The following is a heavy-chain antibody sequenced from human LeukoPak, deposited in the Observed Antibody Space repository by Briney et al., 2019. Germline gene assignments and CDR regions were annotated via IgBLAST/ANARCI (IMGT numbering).Heavy chain of an antibody. CDR3: AKESVVISRRTNYFDY. D-gene: IGHD3-22*01. V-gene: IGHV3-30*02. J-gene: IGHJ4*02. CDR2: IRYDGSNK. CDR1: GFTFSSYG. Sequence: GGSLRLSCAASGFTFSSYGTHWVRQAPGKGLEWVAFIRYDGSNKYYADSVKGRFTISRDNSKNTLYLQMNSLRAEDTAVYYCAKESVVISRRTNYFDYWGQGTLVTVSS.